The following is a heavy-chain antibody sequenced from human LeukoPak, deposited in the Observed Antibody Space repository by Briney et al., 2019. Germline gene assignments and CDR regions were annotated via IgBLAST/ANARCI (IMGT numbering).Heavy chain of an antibody. CDR2: IKHDGSEK. CDR1: GFTFSGHW. D-gene: IGHD3-16*01. J-gene: IGHJ4*02. Sequence: GGSLRLSCATSGFTFSGHWMSWVRQAPGKGLEWVANIKHDGSEKYYVDSVKGRLTISRDNAKNSLYLQMNSLRAEDTAVYYCARGGGWLDYWGQGTLVTVSS. V-gene: IGHV3-7*01. CDR3: ARGGGWLDY.